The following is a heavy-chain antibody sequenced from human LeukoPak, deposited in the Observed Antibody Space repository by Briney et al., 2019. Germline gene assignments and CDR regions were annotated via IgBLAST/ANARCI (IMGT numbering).Heavy chain of an antibody. CDR2: ISSSSSYT. V-gene: IGHV3-11*03. CDR1: GFTFSDYY. Sequence: GGSLRLSCAASGFTFSDYYMSWIRQAPGKGLEWVSYISSSSSYTNYADSVKGRFTISRDNAKNSLYLQMNSLRAEDTAVYYCAIHVGYCSGGSCYSPLYYFDYWGQGTLVTVSS. D-gene: IGHD2-15*01. CDR3: AIHVGYCSGGSCYSPLYYFDY. J-gene: IGHJ4*02.